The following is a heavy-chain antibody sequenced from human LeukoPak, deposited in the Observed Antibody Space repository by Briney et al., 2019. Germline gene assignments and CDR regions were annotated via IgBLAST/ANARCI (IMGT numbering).Heavy chain of an antibody. J-gene: IGHJ4*01. CDR1: GFTFSSYE. V-gene: IGHV3-48*03. Sequence: GGSLRLSCAASGFTFSSYEMNWVRQAPGKGLEWVSYISSSGSTIYYADSVKGRFTISRDNAKNSLYLQMTSLRAEDTALYYCARGVLMPFDYWGHGTLVTVSS. CDR3: ARGVLMPFDY. CDR2: ISSSGSTI. D-gene: IGHD2-8*01.